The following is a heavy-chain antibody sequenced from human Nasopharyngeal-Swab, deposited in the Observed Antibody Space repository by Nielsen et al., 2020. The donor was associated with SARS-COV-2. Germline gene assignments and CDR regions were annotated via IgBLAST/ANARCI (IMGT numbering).Heavy chain of an antibody. CDR2: ISYDGSNE. D-gene: IGHD5-18*01. V-gene: IGHV3-30*03. J-gene: IGHJ6*03. Sequence: GGSLRLSCAASGFTFSSSGMDWVRQAPGKGLEWVAVISYDGSNEYYGDSVKGRFTISRDNAKNSLYLQMNSLRAEDTAVYYCARDQGYSYGYYYYYMDVWGKGTTVTVSS. CDR1: GFTFSSSG. CDR3: ARDQGYSYGYYYYYMDV.